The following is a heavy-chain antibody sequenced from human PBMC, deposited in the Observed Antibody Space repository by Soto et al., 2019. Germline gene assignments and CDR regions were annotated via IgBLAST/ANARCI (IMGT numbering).Heavy chain of an antibody. CDR1: GFTFSGFL. D-gene: IGHD3-10*01. V-gene: IGHV3-30*04. Sequence: LRLSCAASGFTFSGFLMHWVRQAPGQGLESVALITYDGRSDYYAESVKGRFSISRDNSKNTLYLQMNSLRADDAAVYYCARDLYFGAGDAIDIWGQGTMVTVSS. CDR3: ARDLYFGAGDAIDI. CDR2: ITYDGRSD. J-gene: IGHJ3*02.